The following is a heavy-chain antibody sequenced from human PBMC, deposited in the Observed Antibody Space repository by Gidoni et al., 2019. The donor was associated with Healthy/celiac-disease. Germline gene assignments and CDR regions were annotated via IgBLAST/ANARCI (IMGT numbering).Heavy chain of an antibody. Sequence: QGQLVESGGGGVQPGRSRRLPCAASGFTFSSYAMHWVRQAPGKGLGWVAVISYDGSNTYYADSVKGRFTISRDNSKNTLYLQMNSLRAEDTAVYYCARGEVVKVDYWGQGTLVTVSS. CDR2: ISYDGSNT. D-gene: IGHD3-22*01. V-gene: IGHV3-30-3*01. CDR1: GFTFSSYA. J-gene: IGHJ4*02. CDR3: ARGEVVKVDY.